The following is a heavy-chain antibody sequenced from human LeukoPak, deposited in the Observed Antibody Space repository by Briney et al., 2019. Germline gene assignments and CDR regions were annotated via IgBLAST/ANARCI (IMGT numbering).Heavy chain of an antibody. V-gene: IGHV3-66*02. Sequence: GGSLRLSXAASGFTVSSNYMSWVRQAPGKGLEWVSVIYSGGSTYYADSVKGRFTTSRDNSKNTLYLQMNSLRAEDTAVYYCARAVKIFGVVWHYFDYWGQGILVTVSS. CDR2: IYSGGST. CDR1: GFTVSSNY. CDR3: ARAVKIFGVVWHYFDY. J-gene: IGHJ4*02. D-gene: IGHD3-3*01.